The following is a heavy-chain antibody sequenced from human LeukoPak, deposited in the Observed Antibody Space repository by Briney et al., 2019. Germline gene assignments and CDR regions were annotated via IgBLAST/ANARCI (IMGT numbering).Heavy chain of an antibody. CDR2: LFNTGST. CDR3: ARGHLGLQH. V-gene: IGHV4-59*01. D-gene: IGHD7-27*01. CDR1: GASLTTYH. Sequence: SETLSLTCTVSGASLTTYHWTWIRQPPGRRLEWIGYLFNTGSTKYNPSLASRVAILADTSKNQFSLKMTSVSAADTAVYYCARGHLGLQHWAQGTLVTVSS. J-gene: IGHJ1*01.